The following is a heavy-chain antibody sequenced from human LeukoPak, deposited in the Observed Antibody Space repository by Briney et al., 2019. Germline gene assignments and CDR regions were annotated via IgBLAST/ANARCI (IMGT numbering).Heavy chain of an antibody. D-gene: IGHD5-18*01. V-gene: IGHV4-59*08. CDR3: ARSSGGYSYGYARY. CDR1: GGSISSYY. J-gene: IGHJ4*02. CDR2: IYYSGST. Sequence: PSETLSLTCTVSGGSISSYYWSWIRQPPGKGLEWIGYIYYSGSTNYNPSLKSRVTISVDTSKNQFSLKLSSVTAADTAVYYCARSSGGYSYGYARYWGQGTLVTVSS.